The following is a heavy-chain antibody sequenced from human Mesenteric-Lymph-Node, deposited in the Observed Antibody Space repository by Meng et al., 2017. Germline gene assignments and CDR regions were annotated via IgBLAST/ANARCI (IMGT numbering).Heavy chain of an antibody. CDR3: VRSSGWVRTGFDP. Sequence: QPQLQESGPGLVKPSEALSPTCSVSGGSISTSGYYWGWIRQPPGKGLEWIRSIGHSGITYYTPSLKSRVTVSIDTSRSQFSLKLTSVTAADTAVYYCVRSSGWVRTGFDPWGQGTLVTVSS. V-gene: IGHV4-39*01. CDR1: GGSISTSGYY. J-gene: IGHJ5*02. CDR2: IGHSGIT. D-gene: IGHD6-19*01.